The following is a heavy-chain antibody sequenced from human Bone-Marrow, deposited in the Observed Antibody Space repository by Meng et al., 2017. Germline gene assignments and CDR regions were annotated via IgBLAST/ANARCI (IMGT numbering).Heavy chain of an antibody. CDR2: SHHSGST. J-gene: IGHJ5*02. Sequence: QLQLQESGSGLVKPSQTLSLTCAVSGGSISSGGYSWSWLRQPPGKGREWIGYSHHSGSTHYNPSLKSRVIMSVDTSKNQFSLKLYSVTAADTAVYYCARARTTNQSKYRNAYNWFDPWGQGTLVTVSS. CDR1: GGSISSGGYS. D-gene: IGHD2/OR15-2a*01. V-gene: IGHV4-30-2*01. CDR3: ARARTTNQSKYRNAYNWFDP.